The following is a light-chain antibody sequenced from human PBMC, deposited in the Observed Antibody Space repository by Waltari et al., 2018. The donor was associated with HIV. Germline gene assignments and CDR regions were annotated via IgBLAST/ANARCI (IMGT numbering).Light chain of an antibody. Sequence: EIVMTQSPASLSVSQGERATLSCRASQSLSSDLAWYQHKPGQAPRLLIYDSSTRATGIPVRFSGSGSGTEFTLTISRLQSEECATYYCQKYNAWPRTFGQGTKVEI. CDR3: QKYNAWPRT. CDR2: DSS. V-gene: IGKV3-15*01. J-gene: IGKJ1*01. CDR1: QSLSSD.